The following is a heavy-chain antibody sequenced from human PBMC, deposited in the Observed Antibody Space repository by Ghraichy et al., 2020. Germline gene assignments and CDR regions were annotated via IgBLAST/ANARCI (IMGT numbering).Heavy chain of an antibody. D-gene: IGHD3-10*01. V-gene: IGHV3-23*01. CDR1: GFIFSSYA. CDR3: AKSPSGGMFYFDY. J-gene: IGHJ4*02. Sequence: GESLNISCAASGFIFSSYAMSWVRQAPGKRLEWVATISGSGGSTYYADSVKGRFTISRDKSKNTLFVQMNSLRAEDTAVYYCAKSPSGGMFYFDYWGQGTLVTVSS. CDR2: ISGSGGST.